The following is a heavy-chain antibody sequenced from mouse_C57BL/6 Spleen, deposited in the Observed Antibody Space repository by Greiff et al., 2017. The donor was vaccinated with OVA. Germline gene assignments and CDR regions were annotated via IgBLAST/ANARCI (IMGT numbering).Heavy chain of an antibody. CDR2: ISSGGDYI. V-gene: IGHV5-9-1*02. CDR1: GFTFSSYA. Sequence: EVQGVESGEGLVKPGGSLKLSCAASGFTFSSYAMSWVRQTPEKRLEWVAYISSGGDYIYYADTVKGRFTISRDNARNTLYLQMSSLKSEDTAMDYCTRGTGTLYFDVWGTGTTVTVSS. D-gene: IGHD4-1*01. CDR3: TRGTGTLYFDV. J-gene: IGHJ1*03.